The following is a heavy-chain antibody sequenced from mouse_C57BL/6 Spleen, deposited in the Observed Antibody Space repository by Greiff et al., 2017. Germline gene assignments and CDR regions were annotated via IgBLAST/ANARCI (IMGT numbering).Heavy chain of an antibody. V-gene: IGHV1-80*01. CDR3: ARFGYDGYYAMDY. CDR1: GYAFSSYW. Sequence: QVQLQQSGAELVKPGASVKISCKASGYAFSSYWMNWVKQRPGKGLEWIGQIYPGDGDTNYNGKFKGKATLTADKSSSTAYMQLSSLTSEDSAVYFCARFGYDGYYAMDYWGQGTSVTVSS. D-gene: IGHD2-2*01. CDR2: IYPGDGDT. J-gene: IGHJ4*01.